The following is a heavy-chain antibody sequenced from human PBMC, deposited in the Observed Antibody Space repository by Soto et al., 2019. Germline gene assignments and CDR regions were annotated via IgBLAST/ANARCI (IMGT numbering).Heavy chain of an antibody. Sequence: PSETLSLTCTVSGGSISSGDYYWSWIRQPPGKGLEWIGYIYYSGSTYYNPSLKSRVTTSVDTSKNQFSLKLSSVTAADTAVSYCARALDYDFWSGRGNWFDPWGHGTLVTVSS. V-gene: IGHV4-30-4*01. CDR2: IYYSGST. CDR3: ARALDYDFWSGRGNWFDP. CDR1: GGSISSGDYY. D-gene: IGHD3-3*01. J-gene: IGHJ5*02.